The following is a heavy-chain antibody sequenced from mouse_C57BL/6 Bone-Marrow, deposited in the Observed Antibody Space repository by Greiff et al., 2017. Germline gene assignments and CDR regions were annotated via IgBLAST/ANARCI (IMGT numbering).Heavy chain of an antibody. Sequence: VQLQQSGAELARPGASVKLSCKASGYTFTSYGISWVKQRTGQGLEWIGEIYPRSGNTYYNEKFKGKATLTVDKSSSTAYMELRILTSEDSSFYFCSRDGYDYGSFAYWGQGTLVTVSA. CDR3: SRDGYDYGSFAY. V-gene: IGHV1-81*01. D-gene: IGHD1-1*01. CDR2: IYPRSGNT. CDR1: GYTFTSYG. J-gene: IGHJ3*01.